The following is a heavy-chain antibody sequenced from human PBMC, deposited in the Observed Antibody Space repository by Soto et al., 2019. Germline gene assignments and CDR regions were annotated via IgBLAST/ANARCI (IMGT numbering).Heavy chain of an antibody. CDR2: ISPHNGNT. CDR1: GYTFTNHG. D-gene: IGHD3-22*01. CDR3: ARERYESRGPPVY. J-gene: IGHJ4*02. Sequence: ASVKVSCKASGYTFTNHGLSWVRQAPGQGPEWMGWISPHNGNTNYAQRFQGRVTMTTDTSTTTAYMELRSLRSDDTAVYFCARERYESRGPPVYWGRGTLVTVSS. V-gene: IGHV1-18*04.